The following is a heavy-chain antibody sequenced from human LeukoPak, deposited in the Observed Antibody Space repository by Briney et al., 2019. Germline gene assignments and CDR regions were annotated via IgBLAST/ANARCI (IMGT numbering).Heavy chain of an antibody. J-gene: IGHJ6*02. Sequence: ASVTVSCKASGYSVNAYYIHWVRQAPGQGLEWMGWINPSSGGTKYAQKFQGRVTMARDTSISTTYMELTRLTSDDTAVYYCAEFRMDVWGQGTTVTVSS. D-gene: IGHD3-10*01. CDR3: AEFRMDV. V-gene: IGHV1-2*02. CDR2: INPSSGGT. CDR1: GYSVNAYY.